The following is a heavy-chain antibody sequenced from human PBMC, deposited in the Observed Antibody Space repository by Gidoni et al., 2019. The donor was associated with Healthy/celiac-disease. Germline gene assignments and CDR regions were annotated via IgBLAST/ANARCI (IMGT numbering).Heavy chain of an antibody. D-gene: IGHD2-15*01. CDR2: IKAGYGKT. Sequence: QVQLVQSGAEVKKPGASVKVSCKASGYNFTTSTMHWVRQAPGQSLEWMGWIKAGYGKTKDSQKFQGRVTITRDTSASTAYMELRILRSEDTAVYYCARGPFYCSGGNCYSDWFDPWGQGTLVTVSS. CDR1: GYNFTTST. J-gene: IGHJ5*02. CDR3: ARGPFYCSGGNCYSDWFDP. V-gene: IGHV1-3*01.